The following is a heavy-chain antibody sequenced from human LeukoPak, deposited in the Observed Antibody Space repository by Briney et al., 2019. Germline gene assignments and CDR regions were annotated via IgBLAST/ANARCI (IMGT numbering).Heavy chain of an antibody. CDR2: ISYDGSNK. J-gene: IGHJ6*03. CDR3: ARVGYYYDSSGYYSGLWYYYYMDV. Sequence: GGSLRLSCAASGFTFSSYAMHWVRQAPGKGLEWVAVISYDGSNKYYADSVKGRFTISRDNSKNTLYLQMNSLRAEDTAVYYCARVGYYYDSSGYYSGLWYYYYMDVWGKGTTVTVSS. CDR1: GFTFSSYA. D-gene: IGHD3-22*01. V-gene: IGHV3-30*04.